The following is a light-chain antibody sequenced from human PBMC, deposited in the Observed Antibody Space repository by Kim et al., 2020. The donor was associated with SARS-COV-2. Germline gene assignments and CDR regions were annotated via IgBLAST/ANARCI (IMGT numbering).Light chain of an antibody. CDR3: QAWDSSTEV. V-gene: IGLV3-1*01. CDR2: RDS. Sequence: SVSQGQTASITCSGDKLGDKYACWYQQKPGQSPVLVIYRDSKRPSGIPERFSGSNSGNTATLTISGTQAMDEADYYCQAWDSSTEVFGTGTKVTVL. J-gene: IGLJ1*01. CDR1: KLGDKY.